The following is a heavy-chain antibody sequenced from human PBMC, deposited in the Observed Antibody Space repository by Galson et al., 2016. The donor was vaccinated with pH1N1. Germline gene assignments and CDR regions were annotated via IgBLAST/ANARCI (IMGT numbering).Heavy chain of an antibody. CDR2: IYYNAHDQ. Sequence: SLRLSCAASGFTFDTFAMHWVRQTPGKGLEWVACIYYNAHDQSYAHSVKGRFTVSRDNSKNTLYLQLNSLTPEDTALYYCAREDWSYADTYYYGMDVWGQGTTVTVSS. V-gene: IGHV3-30-3*01. J-gene: IGHJ6*02. CDR1: GFTFDTFA. CDR3: AREDWSYADTYYYGMDV. D-gene: IGHD3-16*01.